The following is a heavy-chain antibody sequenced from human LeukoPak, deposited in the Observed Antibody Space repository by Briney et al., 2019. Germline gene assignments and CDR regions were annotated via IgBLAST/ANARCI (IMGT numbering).Heavy chain of an antibody. CDR3: TSTRRQWPVHYYYYYGIDV. D-gene: IGHD6-19*01. J-gene: IGHJ6*04. Sequence: GGSLRLSCAASGFTFSNAWMSWVRQAPGKGLEGVGRIKSKTDGGTTDYAARGKGRFTIARDESKNTLYLEMNSLKTEDTAVYYSTSTRRQWPVHYYYYYGIDVWGKGTTVTVSS. V-gene: IGHV3-15*01. CDR1: GFTFSNAW. CDR2: IKSKTDGGTT.